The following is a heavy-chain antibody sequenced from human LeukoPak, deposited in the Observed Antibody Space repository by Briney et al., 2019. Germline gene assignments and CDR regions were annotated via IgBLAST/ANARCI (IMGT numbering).Heavy chain of an antibody. CDR3: ARARPFDY. J-gene: IGHJ4*02. CDR1: GFTFSNYE. CDR2: VSSSGSTI. Sequence: GGSLRLSCAASGFTFSNYEMNWVRQAPGKGLEWVSYVSSSGSTIYYSDSVKGRFTISRDNAKNSLYLQMNSLRDEDTAVYYCARARPFDYWGQGTLVTVSS. V-gene: IGHV3-48*03.